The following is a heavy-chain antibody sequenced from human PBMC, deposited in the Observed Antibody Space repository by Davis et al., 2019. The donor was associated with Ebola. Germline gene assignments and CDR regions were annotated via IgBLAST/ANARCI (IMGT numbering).Heavy chain of an antibody. J-gene: IGHJ4*02. Sequence: GESLKISCAASGFTLSGYDMNWVRQAPGKLLEWVSSLSGNVIYKNYADSVKGRFTISRDNSKKTLYLQMNSLRAEDTAVYYCARDFDYGGGYWGQGTLVTVSS. V-gene: IGHV3-23*01. CDR3: ARDFDYGGGY. CDR2: LSGNVIYK. D-gene: IGHD4-17*01. CDR1: GFTLSGYD.